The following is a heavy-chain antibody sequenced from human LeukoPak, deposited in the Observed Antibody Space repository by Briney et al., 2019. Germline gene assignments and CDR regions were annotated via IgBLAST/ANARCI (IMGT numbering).Heavy chain of an antibody. CDR1: GGSISSGSYY. V-gene: IGHV4-61*02. Sequence: PSETLSLTCTVSGGSISSGSYYWRWIRQPAGKGQEWIERIYTSGSTNYNPSLKSRVTISVDTSKNQFSLKLSSVTAADTAVYYCAREPRGEDAFDIWGQGTMVTVSS. CDR3: AREPRGEDAFDI. J-gene: IGHJ3*02. CDR2: IYTSGST. D-gene: IGHD3-10*01.